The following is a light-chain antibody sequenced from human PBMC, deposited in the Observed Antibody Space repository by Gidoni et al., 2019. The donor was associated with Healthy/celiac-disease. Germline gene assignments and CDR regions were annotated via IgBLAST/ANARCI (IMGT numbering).Light chain of an antibody. Sequence: EIMLTQSPGTLSLSPGERATLSCRASQSVSSSYLAWYQQKPGQAPRLLIYGASSRATGIPDRFSGSGSGTDFTLTISRLEPEDFAVYYCQQYGSSPRTFXXXTKVEIK. CDR2: GAS. CDR3: QQYGSSPRT. J-gene: IGKJ1*01. CDR1: QSVSSSY. V-gene: IGKV3-20*01.